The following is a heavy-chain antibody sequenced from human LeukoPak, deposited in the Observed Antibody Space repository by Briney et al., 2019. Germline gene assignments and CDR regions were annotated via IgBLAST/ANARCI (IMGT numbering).Heavy chain of an antibody. CDR2: ISASGGST. V-gene: IGHV3-23*01. CDR1: GFTFSSYG. CDR3: ARGSTQSDY. J-gene: IGHJ4*02. Sequence: GGSLRLSCAASGFTFSSYGMSWVRQAPGKGMEWVSTISASGGSTHYADSVKGRFTISRDNSKSTLYLQMNSLRVEDTAVYYCARGSTQSDYWGQGTLVTVSS.